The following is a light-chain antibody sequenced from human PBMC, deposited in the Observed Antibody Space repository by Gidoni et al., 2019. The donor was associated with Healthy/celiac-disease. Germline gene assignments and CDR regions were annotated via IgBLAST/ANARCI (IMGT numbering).Light chain of an antibody. J-gene: IGKJ3*01. CDR2: LGS. CDR3: MQALQTPFT. V-gene: IGKV2-28*01. Sequence: DIVMTQSPLSLPVTPGEPASISCRSSQSLLHSNGYNYLDWYLQQPGQSPQLLIYLGSNRASGVPDRFSGSGSGTDFTLKISRVEAEDVGVYYCMQALQTPFTFXPXTKVXIK. CDR1: QSLLHSNGYNY.